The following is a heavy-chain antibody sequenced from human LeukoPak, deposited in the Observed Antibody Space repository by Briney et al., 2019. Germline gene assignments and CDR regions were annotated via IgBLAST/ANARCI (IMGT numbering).Heavy chain of an antibody. V-gene: IGHV3-30*02. D-gene: IGHD5-12*01. Sequence: GGSLRLSCAASGFTFSSYEMNWVRQAPGKGLEWVAFIRYDGSNKYYADSVKGRFTISRDNSKNTLYLQMNSLRAEDTAVYYCAKASVPHIVATPIDYWGQGTLVTVSS. CDR2: IRYDGSNK. CDR1: GFTFSSYE. CDR3: AKASVPHIVATPIDY. J-gene: IGHJ4*02.